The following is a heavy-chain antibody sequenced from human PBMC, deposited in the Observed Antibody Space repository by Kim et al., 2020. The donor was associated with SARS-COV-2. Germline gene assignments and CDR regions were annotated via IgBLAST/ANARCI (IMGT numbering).Heavy chain of an antibody. D-gene: IGHD3-10*01. CDR1: GYTFTSYA. Sequence: ASVKVSCKASGYTFTSYAMHWVRQAPGQRLEWMGWINAGNGNTKYSQKFQGRVTITRDTSASTAYMELSSLRSEDTAVYYCAREEIWFGELLGGMDVWGQGTTVTVSS. J-gene: IGHJ6*02. CDR3: AREEIWFGELLGGMDV. V-gene: IGHV1-3*01. CDR2: INAGNGNT.